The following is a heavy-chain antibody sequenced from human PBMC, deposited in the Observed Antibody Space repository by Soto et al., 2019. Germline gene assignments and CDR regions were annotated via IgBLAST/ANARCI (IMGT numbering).Heavy chain of an antibody. D-gene: IGHD2-21*02. V-gene: IGHV1-69*06. CDR3: ARGKYCGGDCYAEYFQH. J-gene: IGHJ1*01. CDR1: GGTFSSYA. CDR2: IIPIFGTA. Sequence: QVQLVQSGAEVKKPGSSVKVSCKASGGTFSSYAISWVRQAPGQGLEWMGGIIPIFGTANYAQKFQGRVTITADKSTTKAYMELSSLRSEDTAVYYCARGKYCGGDCYAEYFQHWGQGTLVTVSS.